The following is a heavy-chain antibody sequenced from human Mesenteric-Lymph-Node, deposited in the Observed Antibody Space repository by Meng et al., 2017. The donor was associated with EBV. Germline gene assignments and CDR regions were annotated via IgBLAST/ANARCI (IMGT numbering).Heavy chain of an antibody. CDR2: INHSGGT. J-gene: IGHJ4*02. CDR1: GGSFTDHY. D-gene: IGHD3-10*01. V-gene: IGHV4-34*01. Sequence: QVQLTQWGDGLLKPSETLSLTCTVYGGSFTDHYWTWIRQPPGKGLEWIAEINHSGGTNYNLSLKNRVTISIDLSKNHFSLKVSSVTAADTAVYYCARSSYGSGSYSPFDFWGEGNLVTVPS. CDR3: ARSSYGSGSYSPFDF.